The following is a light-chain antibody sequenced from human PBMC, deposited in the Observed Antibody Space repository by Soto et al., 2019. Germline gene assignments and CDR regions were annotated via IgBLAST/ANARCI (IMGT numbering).Light chain of an antibody. CDR3: CSFADHYTYV. Sequence: QSVLTQPASVSGSPGQSITISCTGTSSDVGSYDLVSWYQQHPGKAPQLIICEGNKRPSGVSNRFSGSKSGNTASLTISGLQAEDEADYYCCSFADHYTYVFGTGTKVTAL. CDR2: EGN. V-gene: IGLV2-23*01. CDR1: SSDVGSYDL. J-gene: IGLJ1*01.